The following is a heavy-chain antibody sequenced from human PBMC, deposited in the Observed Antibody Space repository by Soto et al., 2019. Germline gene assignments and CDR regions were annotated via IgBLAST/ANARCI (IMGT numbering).Heavy chain of an antibody. CDR1: GFTLSNFA. Sequence: GGSLRLSCAASGFTLSNFAMSWVRQAPGKGLEWVSGVSGSGGSTYYADSVKGRFTISRDNSKNTLYLQMNSLRAEDTAVYYCAKEGYVSSGYYALEDYWGQGTLVTVSS. CDR3: AKEGYVSSGYYALEDY. CDR2: VSGSGGST. D-gene: IGHD3-22*01. V-gene: IGHV3-23*01. J-gene: IGHJ4*02.